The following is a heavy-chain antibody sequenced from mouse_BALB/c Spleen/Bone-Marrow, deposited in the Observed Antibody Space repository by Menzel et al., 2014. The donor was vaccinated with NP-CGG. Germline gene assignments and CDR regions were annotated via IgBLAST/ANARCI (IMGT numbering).Heavy chain of an antibody. D-gene: IGHD1-1*01. CDR3: ARLNYYGNLFV. V-gene: IGHV4-1*02. Sequence: EVKLVESGGGLVQPGGSLKLSCAASGFDFSRYWMSWVRQAPGKGLEWIGEINPHSSTINYTPSLKDKFIISRDNAKSTLYLQMSKVRSEDTALYYCARLNYYGNLFVWGAGTTVTVSS. CDR2: INPHSSTI. J-gene: IGHJ1*01. CDR1: GFDFSRYW.